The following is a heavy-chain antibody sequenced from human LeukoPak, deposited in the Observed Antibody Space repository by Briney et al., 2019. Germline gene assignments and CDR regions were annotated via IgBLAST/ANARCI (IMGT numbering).Heavy chain of an antibody. J-gene: IGHJ4*02. Sequence: PSETLSLTCAVYGESISDYYWTWIRQFPGKGLEWIGEIHHSKGTNYNPSLESRLTMSVDRSKNQFSLKLSSVTAADTAIYYCVRATAAGSGRAFDYWAQGSLVPVSS. CDR3: VRATAAGSGRAFDY. V-gene: IGHV4-34*01. D-gene: IGHD3-10*01. CDR2: IHHSKGT. CDR1: GESISDYY.